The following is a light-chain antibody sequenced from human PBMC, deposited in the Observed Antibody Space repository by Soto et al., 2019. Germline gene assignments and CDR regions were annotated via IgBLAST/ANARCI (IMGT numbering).Light chain of an antibody. CDR2: AVS. CDR1: SSDVGGYNY. J-gene: IGLJ1*01. CDR3: SSYAGSNNLV. V-gene: IGLV2-8*01. Sequence: QSALTQPPSASGSPGQSVTISCTGTSSDVGGYNYVSWYQQHPGKAPKLMIYAVSKRPSGVPDRFSGSKSGNTASLTVSGLQAEDEADYYCSSYAGSNNLVFGTGTKLIVL.